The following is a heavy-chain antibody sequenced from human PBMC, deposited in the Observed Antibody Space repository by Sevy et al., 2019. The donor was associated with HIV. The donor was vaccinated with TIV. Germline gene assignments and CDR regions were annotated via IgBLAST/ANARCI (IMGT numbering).Heavy chain of an antibody. D-gene: IGHD5-12*01. CDR3: VKDKVDGDSGYGLFDF. V-gene: IGHV3-9*01. CDR2: LSRHSGTM. Sequence: GGSLRLSCAASGFTFDDCAMHWVRQAPGKGLEWVSGLSRHSGTMGYGDSVNGRFTISRVKARNFLYLQMNSLRAEDTASYYCVKDKVDGDSGYGLFDFWGQGTLVTVSS. CDR1: GFTFDDCA. J-gene: IGHJ4*02.